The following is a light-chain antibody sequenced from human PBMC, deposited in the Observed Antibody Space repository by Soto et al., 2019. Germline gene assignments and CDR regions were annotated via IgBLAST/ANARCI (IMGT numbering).Light chain of an antibody. J-gene: IGKJ1*01. CDR1: QSITTY. Sequence: DIQMTQSPSTLSASVGDRVTITCRASQSITTYVNWYQQKLGKAPSLLIYAASSLQSGVPSRFSGSGSGTDFILTIGSLQPEEFATYFCQQCYSSPRTFRQGTKVEI. CDR2: AAS. CDR3: QQCYSSPRT. V-gene: IGKV1-39*01.